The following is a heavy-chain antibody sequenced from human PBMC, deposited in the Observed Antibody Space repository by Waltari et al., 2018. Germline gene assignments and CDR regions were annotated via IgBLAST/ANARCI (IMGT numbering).Heavy chain of an antibody. D-gene: IGHD6-13*01. Sequence: EVQLVESGGGLVQPGRSLRLSCAASGFTFDDYAMHWVRQAPGKGLEWVSGIRWNSGGIGYADAVKGRFTISRDNAKNSLYLQMNSLGAEDTALYYCAKGLAAGYYYYYGMDVWGQGTTVTVSS. CDR2: IRWNSGGI. CDR1: GFTFDDYA. V-gene: IGHV3-9*01. CDR3: AKGLAAGYYYYYGMDV. J-gene: IGHJ6*02.